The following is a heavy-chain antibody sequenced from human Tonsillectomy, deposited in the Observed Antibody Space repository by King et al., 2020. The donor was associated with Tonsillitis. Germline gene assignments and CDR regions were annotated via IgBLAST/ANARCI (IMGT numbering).Heavy chain of an antibody. CDR1: GGSIRSGGNY. V-gene: IGHV4-31*03. CDR3: ARDLIGDIHRVHGAFDI. D-gene: IGHD3-22*01. J-gene: IGHJ3*02. Sequence: QLQESGPGLVKPSQTLSLTCTVSGGSIRSGGNYWTWMRQHPGEGLEWIGYIDYSGSTYYNPSLNSRGTISVDTSKNQFSLKLSSVTAADTAVYYCARDLIGDIHRVHGAFDIWGQGTMVTVSS. CDR2: IDYSGST.